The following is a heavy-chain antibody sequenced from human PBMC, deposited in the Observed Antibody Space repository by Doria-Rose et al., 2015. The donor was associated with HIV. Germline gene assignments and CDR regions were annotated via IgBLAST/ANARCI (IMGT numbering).Heavy chain of an antibody. J-gene: IGHJ4*02. D-gene: IGHD6-13*01. CDR2: IFSDDER. CDR1: GVSLSSPGMG. CDR3: ARIKSSRWYHKYYFDF. Sequence: QITLKESSPVLVKPTETLTLTCTASGVSLSSPGMGVSWIRQPPGKALEWLANIFSDDERSYKTSLQSRLTISRGTSNSQVVLPITDMDPVDTATYYCARIKSSRWYHKYYFDFWGQGTRVIVSA. V-gene: IGHV2-26*01.